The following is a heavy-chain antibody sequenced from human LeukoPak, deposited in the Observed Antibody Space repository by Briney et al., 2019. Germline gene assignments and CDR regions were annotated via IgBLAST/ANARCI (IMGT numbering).Heavy chain of an antibody. CDR1: RYTFSRLE. J-gene: IGHJ6*03. CDR3: ARAKYTTSPRHQYDFYYMDV. CDR2: MHPNSGNT. Sequence: ASVNVSCKPSRYTFSRLEINGVGQAPGQGLEWMGWMHPNSGNTAYAPNFQGRVTMTRNSATNPAYMELSSLRSNDTAVYCCARAKYTTSPRHQYDFYYMDVWGKGTTVTVSS. V-gene: IGHV1-8*01. D-gene: IGHD2-2*02.